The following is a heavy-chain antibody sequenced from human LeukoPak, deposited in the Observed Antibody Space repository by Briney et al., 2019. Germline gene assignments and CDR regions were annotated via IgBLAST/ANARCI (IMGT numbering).Heavy chain of an antibody. V-gene: IGHV4-39*01. CDR1: GGSISGSSYY. J-gene: IGHJ4*02. Sequence: SETLSLTCTVSGGSISGSSYYWGWIRQPPGKGLEWIGSLYYSGSTYDNPSLKSRVTISGDTSKSQFSLKLTSVTAADTAMYYCARQYYDSTGYYYFDHWGQGTLVTVSS. CDR3: ARQYYDSTGYYYFDH. CDR2: LYYSGST. D-gene: IGHD3-22*01.